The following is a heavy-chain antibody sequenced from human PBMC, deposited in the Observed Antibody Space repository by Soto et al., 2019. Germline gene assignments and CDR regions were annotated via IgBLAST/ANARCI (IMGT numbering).Heavy chain of an antibody. V-gene: IGHV3-7*01. Sequence: PGGSLRVSCVASGFTFSIYWMSWVRQAPGKGLDLVANIKQDGSEKYCVDSVKGRFTISRDNAKNSLYLQMNSLRAEDTAVYYCARYYDFWSGYRKYYYYGMDVWGQGTTVTVSS. J-gene: IGHJ6*02. CDR1: GFTFSIYW. D-gene: IGHD3-3*01. CDR3: ARYYDFWSGYRKYYYYGMDV. CDR2: IKQDGSEK.